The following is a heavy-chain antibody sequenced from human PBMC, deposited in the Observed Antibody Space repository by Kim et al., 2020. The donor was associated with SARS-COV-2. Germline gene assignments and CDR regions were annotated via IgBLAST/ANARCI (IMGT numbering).Heavy chain of an antibody. CDR1: GFTFSSYA. D-gene: IGHD3-22*01. CDR3: ARALSYYDSSGYAFDI. J-gene: IGHJ3*02. CDR2: ISYDGSNK. Sequence: GGSLRLSCAASGFTFSSYAMHWVRQAPGKGLEWVAVISYDGSNKYYADSVKGRFTISRDNSKNTLYLQMNSLRAEDTAVYYCARALSYYDSSGYAFDIWG. V-gene: IGHV3-30*04.